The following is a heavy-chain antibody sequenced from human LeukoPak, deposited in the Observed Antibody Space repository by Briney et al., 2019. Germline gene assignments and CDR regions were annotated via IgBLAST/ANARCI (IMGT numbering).Heavy chain of an antibody. V-gene: IGHV1-69*13. CDR3: ASCDSSGCHFDY. CDR2: IIPIFGTA. J-gene: IGHJ4*02. D-gene: IGHD3-22*01. CDR1: GGTFSSYA. Sequence: ASVTVSCKASGGTFSSYAISWVRQAPGQGLEWMGGIIPIFGTANYAQKFQGRVTITADESTGTAYMELSSLRSEDTAVYYCASCDSSGCHFDYWGQGTLVTVSS.